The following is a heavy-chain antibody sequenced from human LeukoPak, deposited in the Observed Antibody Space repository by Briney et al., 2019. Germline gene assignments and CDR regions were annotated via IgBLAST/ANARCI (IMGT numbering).Heavy chain of an antibody. J-gene: IGHJ4*02. CDR1: GYTFTGYY. CDR2: INPNSGGT. CDR3: AREVLAGSGSYYLTDY. D-gene: IGHD3-10*01. Sequence: GASVKVSCKASGYTFTGYYMHWVRQAPGQGLEWMGWINPNSGGTDYAQKFQGWVTMTRDTSISTAYMELSRLRSDDTAVYYCAREVLAGSGSYYLTDYWGQGTLVTVSS. V-gene: IGHV1-2*04.